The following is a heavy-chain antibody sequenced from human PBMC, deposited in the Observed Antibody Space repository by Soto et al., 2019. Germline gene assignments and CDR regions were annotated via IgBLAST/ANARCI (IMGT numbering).Heavy chain of an antibody. CDR1: GGSISGYY. D-gene: IGHD6-13*01. V-gene: IGHV4-59*01. Sequence: SETLSLTCTVSGGSISGYYWSWIRQPPGKGLEWIGYIYYSGTTSYNPSLNSRVTMSVDTSKNQFSLKVNSVTAADTAIYYCANSNPHSSNCWFDPWGQGTLVTVSS. J-gene: IGHJ5*02. CDR3: ANSNPHSSNCWFDP. CDR2: IYYSGTT.